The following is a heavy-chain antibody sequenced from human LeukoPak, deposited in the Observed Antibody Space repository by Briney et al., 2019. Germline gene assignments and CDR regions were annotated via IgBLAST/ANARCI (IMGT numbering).Heavy chain of an antibody. CDR3: TRGRFGGYSYQRRFQYFDY. Sequence: GGSLRLSCAASGFTFSNAWMSWVRPAPGKGLEWVGRIKSKTDGGTTDYAAPVKGRFTISRDDSKNTLYLQMDSLKTEDTAVYYCTRGRFGGYSYQRRFQYFDYWGQGTLVTVSS. J-gene: IGHJ4*02. CDR2: IKSKTDGGTT. D-gene: IGHD5-18*01. CDR1: GFTFSNAW. V-gene: IGHV3-15*01.